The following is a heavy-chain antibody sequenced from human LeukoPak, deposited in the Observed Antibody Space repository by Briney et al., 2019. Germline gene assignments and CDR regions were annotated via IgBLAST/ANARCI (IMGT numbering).Heavy chain of an antibody. V-gene: IGHV4-34*01. Sequence: KTSETLSLTCAVYGGSFSGYYWSWIRQPPGKGLEWIGEINHSGSTNYNPSLKSRVTISVDTSKNQFSLKLSSVTAADTAVYYCARGTLRVVPWPLDYWGQGTLVTVSS. CDR1: GGSFSGYY. J-gene: IGHJ4*02. CDR3: ARGTLRVVPWPLDY. CDR2: INHSGST. D-gene: IGHD2-15*01.